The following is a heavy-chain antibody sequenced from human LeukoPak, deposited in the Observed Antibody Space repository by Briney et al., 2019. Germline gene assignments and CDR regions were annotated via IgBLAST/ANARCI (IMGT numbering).Heavy chain of an antibody. CDR2: INHSGST. Sequence: SETLSLTCAVYGGSFSGYYWSWIRQPPGKGLEWIGEINHSGSTNYNPSLKSRVTISVDTSKNQFSLKLSSVTAADTAVYYCARGRDYFDYWGQGTLVTVSS. CDR1: GGSFSGYY. CDR3: ARGRDYFDY. V-gene: IGHV4-34*01. J-gene: IGHJ4*02.